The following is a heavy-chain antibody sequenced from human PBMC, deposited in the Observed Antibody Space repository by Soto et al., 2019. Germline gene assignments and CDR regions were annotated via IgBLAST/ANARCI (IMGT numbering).Heavy chain of an antibody. Sequence: GGSLRLSCAASGFTFSSYSMNWVRQAPGKGLEWVSYISSSSSTIYYAYSVKGRFTISRDNAKNSLYLQMNSLRAEDTAVYYCARDFRNDFWSGYFERKPHYYYMDVWGKGTTVTVSS. CDR1: GFTFSSYS. CDR2: ISSSSSTI. CDR3: ARDFRNDFWSGYFERKPHYYYMDV. V-gene: IGHV3-48*01. D-gene: IGHD3-3*01. J-gene: IGHJ6*03.